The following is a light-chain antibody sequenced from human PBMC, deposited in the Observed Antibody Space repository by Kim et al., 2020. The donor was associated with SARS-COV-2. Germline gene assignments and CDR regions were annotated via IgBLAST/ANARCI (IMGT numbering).Light chain of an antibody. Sequence: GQPMPMSCIGAKSDVVYFIYISWLQQNSAKAHKLSLSEGEKRPLGISNRVSGSKSGSTASLTISVLRTEDEADYYCSSYTSRSTYVFGTGTKVTVL. V-gene: IGLV2-14*01. J-gene: IGLJ1*01. CDR3: SSYTSRSTYV. CDR2: EGE. CDR1: KSDVVYFIY.